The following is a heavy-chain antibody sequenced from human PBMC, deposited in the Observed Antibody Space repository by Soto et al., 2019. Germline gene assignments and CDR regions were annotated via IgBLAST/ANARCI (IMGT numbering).Heavy chain of an antibody. D-gene: IGHD4-17*01. V-gene: IGHV3-23*01. Sequence: EVQFLESGGGVVRPGGSLRLSCVASGLSFASYAMTWVRQSSGKGLEWVACITGSGAVTSYTDSVRGRFIISRDNSKNTLYLQVDSLRADDTAVYYCGKDHNGDHFGAFDFWGQGTTVIVSS. CDR1: GLSFASYA. CDR3: GKDHNGDHFGAFDF. J-gene: IGHJ3*01. CDR2: ITGSGAVT.